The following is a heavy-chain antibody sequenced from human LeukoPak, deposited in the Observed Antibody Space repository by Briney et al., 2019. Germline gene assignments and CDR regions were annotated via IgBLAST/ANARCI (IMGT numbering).Heavy chain of an antibody. V-gene: IGHV3-74*01. D-gene: IGHD2-2*01. Sequence: GGSLRLSCAASGFTFSSYWMHWVRQAPGKGLVWVSRINSDGSSTNYADSVKGRFTISRDNAKDSLALQMNSLRAEDTAVYYCASRYCTSTNCYAFDIWGQGTMVTVSS. CDR1: GFTFSSYW. J-gene: IGHJ3*02. CDR2: INSDGSST. CDR3: ASRYCTSTNCYAFDI.